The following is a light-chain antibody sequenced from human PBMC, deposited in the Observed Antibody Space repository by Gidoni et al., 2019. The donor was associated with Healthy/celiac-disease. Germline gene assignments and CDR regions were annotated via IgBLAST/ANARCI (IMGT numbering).Light chain of an antibody. CDR2: QAS. V-gene: IGKV1-5*03. J-gene: IGKJ3*01. CDR3: QQYNSYLFT. CDR1: QSISSW. Sequence: DIQMTQSPSTLSASVGGRVTITCRASQSISSWLAWYQQKPGKAPNLLIYQASILESGVPSRFSGSVSGTEFTPTISSLQPDDFATYYCQQYNSYLFTFGPGTKVDIK.